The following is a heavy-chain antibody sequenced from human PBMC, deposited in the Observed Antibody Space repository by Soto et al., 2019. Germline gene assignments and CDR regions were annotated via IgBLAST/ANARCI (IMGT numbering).Heavy chain of an antibody. CDR3: ARSWVTGKGGIDV. CDR2: INGYTGNT. J-gene: IGHJ6*02. CDR1: GYTFTSYG. Sequence: QVQLVQSGAEVKKPGASVKVSCKASGYTFTSYGLSWVRPAPGQVLEGMGWINGYTGNTNYAQKFQGRVTMTSDTSANTAYLDLWTMISDDPAVYYCARSWVTGKGGIDVWGQGTTFTVAS. D-gene: IGHD1-26*01. V-gene: IGHV1-18*01.